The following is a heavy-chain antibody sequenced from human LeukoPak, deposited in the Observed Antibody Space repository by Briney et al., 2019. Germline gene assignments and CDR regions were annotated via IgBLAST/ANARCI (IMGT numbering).Heavy chain of an antibody. CDR1: GYTFTCYD. Sequence: ASVKVSCKASGYTFTCYDINWVRQATGQGLEWMGWMNPNSGNTGYAQKFQGRVTITRNTSISTAYMELSSLRSEDTAVYYCARVYCSSTSCYYYYMDVWGKGTTVTVSS. D-gene: IGHD2-2*01. V-gene: IGHV1-8*03. CDR3: ARVYCSSTSCYYYYMDV. J-gene: IGHJ6*03. CDR2: MNPNSGNT.